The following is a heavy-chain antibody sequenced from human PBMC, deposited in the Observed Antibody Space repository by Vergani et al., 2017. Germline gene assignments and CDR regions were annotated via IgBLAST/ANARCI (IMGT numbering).Heavy chain of an antibody. V-gene: IGHV3-11*05. CDR1: GFTFSEYY. J-gene: IGHJ4*02. Sequence: QVQLVESGGGLVKPGGSLRLSCAASGFTFSEYYMRWIRQAPGKGRGWVSYMRSSSSYTNYADSVKGRFTISRDKAKNSLYLQMNSLRAEDTAVYYCAREGGFGDLDYWGQGTLVTVSS. CDR3: AREGGFGDLDY. D-gene: IGHD3-10*01. CDR2: MRSSSSYT.